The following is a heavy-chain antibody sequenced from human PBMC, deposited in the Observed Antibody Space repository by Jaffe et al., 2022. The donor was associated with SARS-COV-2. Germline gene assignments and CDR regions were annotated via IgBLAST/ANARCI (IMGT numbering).Heavy chain of an antibody. CDR2: ISGSGGST. CDR1: GFTFSSYA. J-gene: IGHJ4*02. CDR3: AKAWEVGATHLHYFDY. V-gene: IGHV3-23*01. Sequence: EVQLLESGGGLVQPGGSLRLSCAASGFTFSSYAMSWVRQAPGKGLEWVSAISGSGGSTYYADSVKGRFTISRDNSKNTLYLQMNSLRAEDTAVYYCAKAWEVGATHLHYFDYWGQGTLVTVSS. D-gene: IGHD1-26*01.